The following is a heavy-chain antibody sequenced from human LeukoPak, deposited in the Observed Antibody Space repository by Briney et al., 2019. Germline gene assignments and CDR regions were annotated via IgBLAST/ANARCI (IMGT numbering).Heavy chain of an antibody. CDR3: ARWGVVVVPAAPELNWFDP. J-gene: IGHJ5*02. Sequence: ASVKVSCKASGYTFTSHGISWVRQAPGQGLEWMGWISAYNGNTNYAQKLQGRVTMTTDTSTSTAYMELRSLRSDDTAVYYCARWGVVVVPAAPELNWFDPWGQGTLVTVSS. CDR2: ISAYNGNT. V-gene: IGHV1-18*01. D-gene: IGHD2-2*01. CDR1: GYTFTSHG.